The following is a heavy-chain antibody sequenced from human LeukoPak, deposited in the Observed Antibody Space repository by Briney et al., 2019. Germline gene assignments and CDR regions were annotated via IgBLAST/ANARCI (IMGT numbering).Heavy chain of an antibody. CDR1: GFTFSSYS. J-gene: IGHJ4*02. Sequence: GGSLRLSCAASGFTFSSYSMNWVRQAPGKGLEWVSSISSSSSYIYYADSVKGRFTISRDNVKNSLYLQMNSLRAEDTAVYYCAKDRSWEVRGFGDYDYWGQGTLVTVSA. D-gene: IGHD3-10*01. V-gene: IGHV3-21*01. CDR3: AKDRSWEVRGFGDYDY. CDR2: ISSSSSYI.